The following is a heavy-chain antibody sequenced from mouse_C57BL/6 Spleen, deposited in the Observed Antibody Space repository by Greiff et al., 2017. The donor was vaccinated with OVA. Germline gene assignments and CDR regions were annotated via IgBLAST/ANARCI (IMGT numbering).Heavy chain of an antibody. CDR3: ARNYGSSYEGMDY. J-gene: IGHJ4*01. V-gene: IGHV1-69*01. D-gene: IGHD1-1*01. CDR2: IDPSDSYT. CDR1: GYTFTSYW. Sequence: QVQLKQPGAELVMPGASVKLSCKASGYTFTSYWMHWVKQRPGQGLEWIGEIDPSDSYTNYNQKFKGKSTLTVDKSSSTAYMQLSSLTSEDSAVYYCARNYGSSYEGMDYWGQGTSVTVSS.